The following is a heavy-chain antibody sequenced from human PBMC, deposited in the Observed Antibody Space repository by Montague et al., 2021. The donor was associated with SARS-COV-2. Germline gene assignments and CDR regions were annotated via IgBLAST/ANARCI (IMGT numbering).Heavy chain of an antibody. CDR2: IDWDGDK. CDR3: ARGPSDTYYYNGMDV. V-gene: IGHV2-70*11. J-gene: IGHJ6*02. CDR1: GFSLSTSGMC. Sequence: PALVKPTQTLTLTCTFSGFSLSTSGMCMTWIRQPPGKALEWLARIDWDGDKYYNTSLKSRFTISKDTSKDLVVLTMTNMDPVDTATYYCARGPSDTYYYNGMDVWGRGTTVTVSS.